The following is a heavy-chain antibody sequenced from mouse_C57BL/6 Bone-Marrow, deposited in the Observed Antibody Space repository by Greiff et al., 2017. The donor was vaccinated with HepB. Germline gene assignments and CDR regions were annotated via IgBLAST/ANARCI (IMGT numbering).Heavy chain of an antibody. J-gene: IGHJ1*03. V-gene: IGHV1-64*01. Sequence: QVQLQQPGAELVKPGASVKLSCKASGYTFTSYWMHWVKQRPGQGLEWIGMIHPNSGSTNYNEKFKSKATLTVDKTSSTADMQLSSLTSEDSAVDYCARWGNWYFDVWGTGTTVTVSS. CDR3: ARWGNWYFDV. CDR2: IHPNSGST. CDR1: GYTFTSYW.